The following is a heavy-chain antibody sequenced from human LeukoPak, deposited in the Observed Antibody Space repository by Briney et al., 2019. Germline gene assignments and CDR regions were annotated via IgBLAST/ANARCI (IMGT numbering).Heavy chain of an antibody. CDR3: TREGSGIPGHFDY. J-gene: IGHJ4*02. V-gene: IGHV6-1*01. Sequence: SQSLSLTCAISGDSVSSNNVAWNWIRQSPSRGLEWLGRTCHRSKWFNQYAVSMKGRVTVNPDTSKNQFSLQVDSVTPEDTAVYYCTREGSGIPGHFDYWGQGILVIVSS. CDR2: TCHRSKWFN. D-gene: IGHD3-10*01. CDR1: GDSVSSNNVA.